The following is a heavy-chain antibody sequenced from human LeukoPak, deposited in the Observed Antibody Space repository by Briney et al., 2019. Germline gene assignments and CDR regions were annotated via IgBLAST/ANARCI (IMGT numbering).Heavy chain of an antibody. V-gene: IGHV3-23*01. D-gene: IGHD3-16*02. CDR1: GFTFSSYA. CDR3: AKDTFIMITFGGVIVEPRDDY. J-gene: IGHJ4*02. CDR2: ISGSGGST. Sequence: GGSLRLSCAASGFTFSSYAMSWVRQAPGKGLEWVSAISGSGGSTYYADSVKGRFTIPRDNSKNTLYLQMNSLRAEDTAVYYCAKDTFIMITFGGVIVEPRDDYWGQGTLVTVSS.